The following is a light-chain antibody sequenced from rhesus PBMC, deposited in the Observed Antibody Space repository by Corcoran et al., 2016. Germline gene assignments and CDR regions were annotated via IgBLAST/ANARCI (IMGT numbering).Light chain of an antibody. CDR1: SSDIGGYNF. J-gene: IGLJ1*01. CDR2: EVT. CDR3: CSYAGSFTFYI. Sequence: QAALTQPHSVSGSPGQSVTISCTGTSSDIGGYNFVSWYQKHPDTAPKLLIYEVTKRPSGVSDRFSASKSGNTASLTISGLQAQDEADYHCCSYAGSFTFYIFGSGTRLTVL. V-gene: IGLV2-32*01.